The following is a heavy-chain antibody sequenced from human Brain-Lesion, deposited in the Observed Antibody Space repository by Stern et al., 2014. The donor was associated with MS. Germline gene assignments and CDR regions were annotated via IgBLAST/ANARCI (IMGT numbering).Heavy chain of an antibody. V-gene: IGHV4-61*02. CDR2: IFNRGST. CDR1: GGSISSGGYY. D-gene: IGHD2-2*01. CDR3: ARGRVVPGFQYYATDV. J-gene: IGHJ6*02. Sequence: QVQLGQSGPGLVKPSQTLSLSCTVSGGSISSGGYYWSWIRQPAGKGLEWIGRIFNRGSTTYNPPLKSRFTISIATSKTQFSLRLNSMTAADTAVYYCARGRVVPGFQYYATDVWGQGTTVIVSS.